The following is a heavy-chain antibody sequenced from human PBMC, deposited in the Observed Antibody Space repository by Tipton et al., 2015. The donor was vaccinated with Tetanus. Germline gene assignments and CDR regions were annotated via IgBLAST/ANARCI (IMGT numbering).Heavy chain of an antibody. CDR2: IYYSGST. CDR1: DGSISSGDYY. D-gene: IGHD6-6*01. J-gene: IGHJ4*02. CDR3: ARGSSSSSLGY. V-gene: IGHV4-30-4*01. Sequence: TLSLTCTVSDGSISSGDYYWSWIRQPPGKGLEWIGYIYYSGSTYYNPSLKSRVTISVDTSKNQFSLKLSSVTAADTAVYYCARGSSSSSLGYWGQGTLVTVSS.